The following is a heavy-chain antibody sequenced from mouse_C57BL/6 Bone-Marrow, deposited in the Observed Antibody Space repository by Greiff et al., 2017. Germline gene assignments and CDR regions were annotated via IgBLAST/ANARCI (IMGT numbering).Heavy chain of an antibody. CDR2: IDPSDSET. D-gene: IGHD1-1*01. CDR1: GYTFTSYW. V-gene: IGHV1-52*01. J-gene: IGHJ4*01. CDR3: ARAGLLRSLYAMDY. Sequence: QVQLQQPGAELVRPGSSVKLSCKASGYTFTSYWMHWVKQRPIQGLEWIGNIDPSDSETHYNQKFKDKATLTVDKSSSTAYMQLSSLTSEYSAVYYCARAGLLRSLYAMDYWGQGTSVTVSS.